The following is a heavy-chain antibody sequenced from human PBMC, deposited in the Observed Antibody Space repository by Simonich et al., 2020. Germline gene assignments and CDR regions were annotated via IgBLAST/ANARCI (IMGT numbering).Heavy chain of an antibody. CDR2: ISSSSSYL. D-gene: IGHD6-19*01. Sequence: EVQLVESGGGLVKPGGSLRLSCAASGFTFSSYSMNWVRQAPGKGLEWVSSISSSSSYLYYADSVKGRFTIPRDNAKNALYLQRNSLRAEDTAVYYWARWIAVAGTGAYGMDVWGQGTTVTVSS. CDR1: GFTFSSYS. CDR3: ARWIAVAGTGAYGMDV. J-gene: IGHJ6*02. V-gene: IGHV3-21*01.